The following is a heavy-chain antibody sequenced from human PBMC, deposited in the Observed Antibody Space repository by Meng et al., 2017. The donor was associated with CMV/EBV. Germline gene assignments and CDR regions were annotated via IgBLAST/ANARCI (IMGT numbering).Heavy chain of an antibody. Sequence: ETLSLTCAASGFTFSSYSMNWVRQAPGKGLEWVSSISSSCSYIYYADSVKGRFTISRDNAKNSLYLQMNSLRAEDTAVYYCARTIETSTGYWGQGTLVTVSS. CDR1: GFTFSSYS. CDR2: ISSSCSYI. D-gene: IGHD1-14*01. J-gene: IGHJ4*02. V-gene: IGHV3-21*01. CDR3: ARTIETSTGY.